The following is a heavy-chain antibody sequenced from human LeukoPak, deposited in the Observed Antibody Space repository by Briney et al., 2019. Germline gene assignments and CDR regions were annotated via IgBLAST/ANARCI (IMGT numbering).Heavy chain of an antibody. Sequence: GGSLRLSCAASGFTFSSYWMSWVRQAPGKGLEWVATIRQGGSQKYYVDSVKGRFTISRDNAKNSLYLPMNSLRAEDTAVYYCARESGSVTSEVDFDYWGQGTLVTVSS. CDR2: IRQGGSQK. CDR1: GFTFSSYW. D-gene: IGHD4-17*01. J-gene: IGHJ4*02. CDR3: ARESGSVTSEVDFDY. V-gene: IGHV3-7*01.